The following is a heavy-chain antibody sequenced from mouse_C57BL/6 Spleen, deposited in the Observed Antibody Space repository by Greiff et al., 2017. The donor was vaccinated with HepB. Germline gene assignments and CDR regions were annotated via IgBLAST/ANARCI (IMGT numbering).Heavy chain of an antibody. D-gene: IGHD2-12*01. CDR1: GYTFTSYW. Sequence: VQLQQSGAELVMPGASVKLSCKASGYTFTSYWMHWVKQRPGQGLEWIGEIDPSDSYTNYNQKFKGKSTLTVDKSSSTAYMQLSSLTSADSAVYYCAISQLRRIYYYAMDYWGQGTSVTVSS. J-gene: IGHJ4*01. CDR2: IDPSDSYT. CDR3: AISQLRRIYYYAMDY. V-gene: IGHV1-69*01.